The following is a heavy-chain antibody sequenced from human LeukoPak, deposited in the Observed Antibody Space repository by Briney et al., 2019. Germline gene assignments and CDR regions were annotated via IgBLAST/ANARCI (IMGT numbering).Heavy chain of an antibody. CDR1: GFTFGSFE. Sequence: GGSLRLSCAASGFTFGSFEMNWVRQAPGKGLEWVSYIDSSGRTMYYGDSVRGRFTISRDNAKNSLFLQINSLRAEDTAVYYCAREGGGTYLDAFDIWGQGTVVTVSS. CDR2: IDSSGRTM. V-gene: IGHV3-48*03. CDR3: AREGGGTYLDAFDI. J-gene: IGHJ3*02. D-gene: IGHD1-26*01.